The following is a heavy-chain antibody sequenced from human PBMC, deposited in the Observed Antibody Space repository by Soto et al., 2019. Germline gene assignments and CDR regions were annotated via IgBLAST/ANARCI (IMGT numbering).Heavy chain of an antibody. J-gene: IGHJ6*02. D-gene: IGHD6-25*01. CDR3: AKRLPWDYYYGLDV. V-gene: IGHV4-39*01. Sequence: SETLSLTCTVSGGSISSSYYWSWIRQPPGKGLEWIGSVHYSESPYTNPSLKSRVTIFVDTSKNQFSLKLSSVTAADTAVYYCAKRLPWDYYYGLDVWGQRTTVIVS. CDR2: VHYSESP. CDR1: GGSISSSYY.